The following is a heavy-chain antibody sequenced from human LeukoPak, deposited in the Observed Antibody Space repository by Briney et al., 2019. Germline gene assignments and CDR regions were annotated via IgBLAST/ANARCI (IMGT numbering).Heavy chain of an antibody. CDR1: GGTFSSYA. D-gene: IGHD3-22*01. CDR3: ASNYYDSSGYYPHFDY. J-gene: IGHJ4*02. Sequence: APVKVSCKASGGTFSSYAISWVRQAPGQGLEWMGGIIPIFGTANYAQKFQGRVTITTDESTSTAYMELSSLRSEDTAVYYCASNYYDSSGYYPHFDYWGQGTLATVSS. CDR2: IIPIFGTA. V-gene: IGHV1-69*05.